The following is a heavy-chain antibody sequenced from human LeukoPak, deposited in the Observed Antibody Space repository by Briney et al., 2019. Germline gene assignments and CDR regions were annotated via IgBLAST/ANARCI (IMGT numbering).Heavy chain of an antibody. J-gene: IGHJ3*02. CDR2: FYYSGST. CDR3: ARDKGPPAGRAFDI. V-gene: IGHV4-59*01. D-gene: IGHD6-25*01. CDR1: GGSISPYY. Sequence: SETLSLTCSLSGGSISPYYWSWIRQPPGKGLEWIGYFYYSGSTNYNPSLKSRVTISVDTSKNQFSLKLSSVTAADTAVYYCARDKGPPAGRAFDIWGQGTMVTVSS.